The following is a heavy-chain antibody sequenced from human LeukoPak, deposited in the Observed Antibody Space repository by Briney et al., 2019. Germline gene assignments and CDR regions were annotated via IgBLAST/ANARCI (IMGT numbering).Heavy chain of an antibody. Sequence: ASVKVSCKASGYTFIGYYMHWVRQAPGQGLEWMGRINPNSGGTNYAQKFQGRVIMTRDTSTTTAYMELRSLRSDDTAIYYCARHPYYDSRGYYVYWGQGTLVTVSS. J-gene: IGHJ4*02. D-gene: IGHD3-22*01. CDR1: GYTFIGYY. V-gene: IGHV1-2*06. CDR3: ARHPYYDSRGYYVY. CDR2: INPNSGGT.